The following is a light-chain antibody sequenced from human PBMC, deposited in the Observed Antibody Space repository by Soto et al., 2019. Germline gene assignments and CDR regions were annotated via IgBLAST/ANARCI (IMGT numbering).Light chain of an antibody. V-gene: IGKV3-15*01. J-gene: IGKJ5*01. CDR1: QSVSSS. Sequence: EIVMTQSPATMSVSPGERATLSCRASQSVSSSLAWYQQKPGQSPRLLLYGASTRATGIPVRFRGSGSGTDFTLTITRLEPEDFALYYCQQYGGSPITFGLGTRLEIK. CDR3: QQYGGSPIT. CDR2: GAS.